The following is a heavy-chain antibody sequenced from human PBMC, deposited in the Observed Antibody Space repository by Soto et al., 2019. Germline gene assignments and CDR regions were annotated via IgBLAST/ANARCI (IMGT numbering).Heavy chain of an antibody. CDR2: INSDGSST. V-gene: IGHV3-74*01. CDR1: GFTFSSYW. CDR3: ARVYCSGGSCYNLYQ. Sequence: LRLSCAASGFTFSSYWMHWVRQAPGKGLVWVSRINSDGSSTSYADSVKGRFTISRDNAKNTLYLQMNSLRAEDTAVYYCARVYCSGGSCYNLYQWGQGTPVTVSS. D-gene: IGHD2-15*01. J-gene: IGHJ4*02.